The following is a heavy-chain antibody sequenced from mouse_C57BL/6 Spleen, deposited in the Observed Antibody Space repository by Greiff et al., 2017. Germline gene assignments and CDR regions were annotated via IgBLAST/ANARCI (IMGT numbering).Heavy chain of an antibody. CDR3: ARAGASSGYVFED. D-gene: IGHD3-2*02. J-gene: IGHJ2*01. CDR1: GYTFTDYN. CDR2: INPNNGGT. Sequence: EVQLQQSGPELVKPGASVKIPCKASGYTFTDYNMDWVKQSHGKSLEWIGDINPNNGGTIYNQKFKGKATLTVDKSSSTAYMELRSLTSEDTAVYYCARAGASSGYVFEDWGQGTTLTVSS. V-gene: IGHV1-18*01.